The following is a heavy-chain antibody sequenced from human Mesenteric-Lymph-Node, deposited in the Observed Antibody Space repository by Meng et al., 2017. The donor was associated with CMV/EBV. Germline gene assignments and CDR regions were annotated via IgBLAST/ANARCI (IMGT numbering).Heavy chain of an antibody. CDR2: IYYSGST. J-gene: IGHJ4*02. CDR1: SGGSY. D-gene: IGHD2-15*01. Sequence: SGGSYWSWLRRHPGKGLGWIGYIYYSGSTYYNPSLKSRVTISVDTSKNQFSLKLSSVTAADTAVYYCARDHGSRYCSGGSCQGIDYWGQGTLVTVSS. CDR3: ARDHGSRYCSGGSCQGIDY. V-gene: IGHV4-31*02.